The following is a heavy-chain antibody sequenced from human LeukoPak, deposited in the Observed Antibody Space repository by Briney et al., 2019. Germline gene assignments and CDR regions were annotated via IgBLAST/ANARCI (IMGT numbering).Heavy chain of an antibody. J-gene: IGHJ4*02. CDR2: INPSGGST. D-gene: IGHD3-9*01. Sequence: GASVKVSCKASGYTFTTYYMHWVRQAPGQGLEWMGIINPSGGSTTYAQKFQGKVTMTRDTSTSTVYMELSSLRSEDTAVYYCARALKYYDILTGYPYYFDYWGQGTLVTASS. CDR1: GYTFTTYY. CDR3: ARALKYYDILTGYPYYFDY. V-gene: IGHV1-46*01.